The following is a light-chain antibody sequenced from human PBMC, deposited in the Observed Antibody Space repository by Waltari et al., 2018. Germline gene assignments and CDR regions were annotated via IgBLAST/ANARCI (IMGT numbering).Light chain of an antibody. CDR3: QQYNSYSQYT. CDR1: QSSSSW. V-gene: IGKV1-5*03. CDR2: KAS. Sequence: DIQMTQSPSTLSASVGDRVPITCRASQSSSSWLAWYQQKPGKAPKLLIYKASSLESGVPSRFSGSGSGTEFTLTISSLQPDDFATYYCQQYNSYSQYTFGQGTKLEIK. J-gene: IGKJ2*01.